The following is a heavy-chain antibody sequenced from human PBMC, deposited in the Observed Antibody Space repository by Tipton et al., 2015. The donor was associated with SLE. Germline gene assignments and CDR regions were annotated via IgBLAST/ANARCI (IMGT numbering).Heavy chain of an antibody. CDR1: GASISSGSYY. D-gene: IGHD3-9*01. V-gene: IGHV4-61*02. J-gene: IGHJ5*02. CDR2: IYTSGST. Sequence: TLSLTCTVSGASISSGSYYWSWIRQPAGKGLEWIGRIYTSGSTKYNPSLKSRVTISVDTSKNQFSLKLTSVTAADTAVYYCAKQDILTGYYTYNWFDPWGQGTLVTVSS. CDR3: AKQDILTGYYTYNWFDP.